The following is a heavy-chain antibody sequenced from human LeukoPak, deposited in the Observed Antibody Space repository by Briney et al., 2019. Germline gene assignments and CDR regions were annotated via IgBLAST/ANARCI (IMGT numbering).Heavy chain of an antibody. J-gene: IGHJ4*02. CDR1: GCLFTSYW. Sequence: GESLKISCRGSGCLFTSYWIGWGRQMPGEGLEWMGIIYPGDSDTRYSPSFQSQVTISADKSISTAYLQWSSLKASDTAMYYCATSRTGYSPNYWGQGTLVTVSS. V-gene: IGHV5-51*01. CDR2: IYPGDSDT. CDR3: ATSRTGYSPNY. D-gene: IGHD3-9*01.